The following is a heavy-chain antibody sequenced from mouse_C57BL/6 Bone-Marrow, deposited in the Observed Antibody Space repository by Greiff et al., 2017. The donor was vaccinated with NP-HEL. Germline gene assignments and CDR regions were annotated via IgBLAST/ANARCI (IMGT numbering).Heavy chain of an antibody. J-gene: IGHJ3*01. CDR1: GYTFTSYW. V-gene: IGHV1-50*01. CDR3: ARYYAYDWFAY. Sequence: QVQLQQPGAELVKPGASVKLSCKASGYTFTSYWMQWVKQRPGQGLEWIGEIDPSDSYTNYNQKFKGKATLTVDPSSSTAYMQLSILTSEDSAVYYCARYYAYDWFAYWGQGTLVTVSA. CDR2: IDPSDSYT. D-gene: IGHD2-2*01.